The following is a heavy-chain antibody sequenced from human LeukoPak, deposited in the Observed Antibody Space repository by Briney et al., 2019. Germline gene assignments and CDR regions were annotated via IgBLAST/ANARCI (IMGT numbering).Heavy chain of an antibody. J-gene: IGHJ5*02. CDR3: ARRRLYYYGSGSYDWFDP. D-gene: IGHD3-10*01. CDR2: INHSGST. V-gene: IGHV4-34*01. Sequence: PSETLFLTCAVYGGSFSGYYWSWIRQPPGKGLEWIGEINHSGSTNYNPSLKSRVTISVDTSKNQFSLKLSSVTAADTAVYYCARRRLYYYGSGSYDWFDPWGQGTLVTVSS. CDR1: GGSFSGYY.